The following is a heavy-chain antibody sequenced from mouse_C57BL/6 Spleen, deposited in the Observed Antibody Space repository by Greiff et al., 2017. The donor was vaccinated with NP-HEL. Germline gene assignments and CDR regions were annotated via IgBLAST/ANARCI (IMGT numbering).Heavy chain of an antibody. CDR3: AVCGNYYFDY. J-gene: IGHJ2*01. Sequence: QVQLQQPGAELVMPGASVKLSCKASGYTFTSYWMHWVKQRPGQGLEWIGEIDPSDSYTNYNQKFKGKSTLTVDKSSSTAYMQLSSLTSEDSAVYYCAVCGNYYFDYWGQGTTLTVSS. V-gene: IGHV1-69*01. CDR1: GYTFTSYW. CDR2: IDPSDSYT. D-gene: IGHD2-1*01.